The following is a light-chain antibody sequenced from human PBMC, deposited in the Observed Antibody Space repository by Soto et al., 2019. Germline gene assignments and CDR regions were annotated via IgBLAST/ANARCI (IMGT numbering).Light chain of an antibody. J-gene: IGKJ2*01. V-gene: IGKV3-20*01. Sequence: ENVLTQSPVTLSLSPGERATLSCRASQSVTSNKVAWFQQKPGQAPRLLIRAASSRATGIPDSFSGSGSATDFTLTISRREPEDFAVYYCQQYGSPPPYTFGQGTKLEIK. CDR2: AAS. CDR3: QQYGSPPPYT. CDR1: QSVTSNK.